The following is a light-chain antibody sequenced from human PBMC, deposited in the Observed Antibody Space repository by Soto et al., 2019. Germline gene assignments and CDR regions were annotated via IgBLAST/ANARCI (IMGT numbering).Light chain of an antibody. V-gene: IGKV1-6*01. CDR2: SAS. J-gene: IGKJ2*01. CDR3: LQDYSYPYT. CDR1: QDIKND. Sequence: AIQMTQSPSSLSASVGDRVTITCRASQDIKNDIGWYQQKPGRAPKLLMYSASTLPTEVPSRFSGSGSGSVFTLTIGSLQPEDFATYYCLQDYSYPYTFGQGTKLEIK.